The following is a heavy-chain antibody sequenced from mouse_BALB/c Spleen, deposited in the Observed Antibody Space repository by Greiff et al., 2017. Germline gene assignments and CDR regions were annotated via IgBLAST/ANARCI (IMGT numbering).Heavy chain of an antibody. V-gene: IGHV5-15*02. Sequence: EVNVVESGGGLVQPGGSRKLSCAASGFTFSDYGMAWVRQAPGKGPEWVAFISNLAYSIYYADTVTGRFTISRENAKNTLYLEMSSLRSEDTAMYYCARDGNYSWFAYWGQGTLVTVSA. CDR3: ARDGNYSWFAY. J-gene: IGHJ3*01. D-gene: IGHD2-1*01. CDR1: GFTFSDYG. CDR2: ISNLAYSI.